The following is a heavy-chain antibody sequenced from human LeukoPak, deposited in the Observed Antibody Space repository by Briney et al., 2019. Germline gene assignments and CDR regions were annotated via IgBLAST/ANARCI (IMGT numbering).Heavy chain of an antibody. V-gene: IGHV4-59*12. D-gene: IGHD3-16*01. J-gene: IGHJ3*02. CDR1: GGSISSYY. CDR3: ARDAPPRGGAFDI. CDR2: IYYSGST. Sequence: SETLSLTCTVSGGSISSYYWSWIRQPPGKGLEWIGYIYYSGSTNYNPSLMSRITISVDTSKIQFSLMLSPVTAADTAVYYCARDAPPRGGAFDIWGQGTMVTVSS.